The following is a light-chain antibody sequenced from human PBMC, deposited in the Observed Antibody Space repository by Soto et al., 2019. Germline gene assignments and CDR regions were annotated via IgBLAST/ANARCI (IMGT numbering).Light chain of an antibody. V-gene: IGKV3D-20*02. CDR2: GAS. J-gene: IGKJ5*01. CDR1: QSVSSSY. Sequence: ETVMTQFPPTRSLSPGERATLSCRASQSVSSSYLAWYQQTPGQAPRLLIYGASSRASGIPDRFSGSGSGTDFTLTINNLQPEDFATYYCQQSYSTSITFGQGTRLEIK. CDR3: QQSYSTSIT.